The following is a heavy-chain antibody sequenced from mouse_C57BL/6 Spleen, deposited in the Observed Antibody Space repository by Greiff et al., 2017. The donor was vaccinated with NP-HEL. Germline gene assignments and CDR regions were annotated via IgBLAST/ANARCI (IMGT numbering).Heavy chain of an antibody. CDR3: AHGSSPYYFDY. CDR1: GYTFTSYW. D-gene: IGHD1-1*01. CDR2: IDPSDSYT. J-gene: IGHJ2*01. V-gene: IGHV1-69*01. Sequence: QVQLQQPGAELVMPGASVKLSCKASGYTFTSYWMHWVKQRPGQGLEWIGEIDPSDSYTNDNQKFKGKSTLTVDKSSSTAYMQLSSLTSEDSAVYYCAHGSSPYYFDYWGQGTTLTVSS.